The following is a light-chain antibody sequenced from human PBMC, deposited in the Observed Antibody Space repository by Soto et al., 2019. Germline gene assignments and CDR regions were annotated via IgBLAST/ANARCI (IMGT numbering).Light chain of an antibody. V-gene: IGLV1-47*01. CDR3: ATWDDGLNWV. J-gene: IGLJ3*02. CDR1: NSNIGRNH. CDR2: TTS. Sequence: QAVVTQPPSASGTPGQRVIVSCSGSNSNIGRNHVYWYQQLPGTAPKLLIHTTSARPSGVPDRFSGSKSGTSASLTISGLRSDDEADYYCATWDDGLNWVFGGGTQLTVL.